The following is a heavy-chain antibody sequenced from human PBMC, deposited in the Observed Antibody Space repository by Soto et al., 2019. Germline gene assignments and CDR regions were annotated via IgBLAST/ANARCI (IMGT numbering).Heavy chain of an antibody. V-gene: IGHV3-11*06. Sequence: QVQLVESGGGLVKPGGSLRLSCAASGFTFSDYYMSWIRQAPGKGLEWVSYIDRGSTKIKYADSVKGRFTISRDNAKNSVYLHMNSLRAEDTAVYYCARDGDKYCSAGSCYSGYYYYGMDVWGQGTTVTVSS. J-gene: IGHJ6*02. CDR3: ARDGDKYCSAGSCYSGYYYYGMDV. CDR2: IDRGSTKI. D-gene: IGHD2-15*01. CDR1: GFTFSDYY.